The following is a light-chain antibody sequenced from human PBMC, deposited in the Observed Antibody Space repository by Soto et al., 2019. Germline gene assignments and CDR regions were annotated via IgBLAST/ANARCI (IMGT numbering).Light chain of an antibody. CDR1: QSVSSY. V-gene: IGKV3-20*01. J-gene: IGKJ5*01. Sequence: ELVWTQSPATLSLSPGERATLSCRASQSVSSYLAWYQQKPGQAPRLLIYDASSRATGIPDRFSGSGSGTDFTLTISRLEPEDSAVYYCQQYGSSPPITFGQGTRLEIK. CDR2: DAS. CDR3: QQYGSSPPIT.